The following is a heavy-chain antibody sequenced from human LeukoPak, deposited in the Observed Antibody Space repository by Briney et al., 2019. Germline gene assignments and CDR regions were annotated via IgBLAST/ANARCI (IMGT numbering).Heavy chain of an antibody. CDR3: ARDVAAAGRYFDY. Sequence: PGRSLRLSCAASGFTFSSYAMHWVRQAPGKGMEWVAVISYDGSNKYYADSVKGRFTISRDNSKNTLYLQMNSLRAEDTAVYYCARDVAAAGRYFDYWGQGTLVTVSS. J-gene: IGHJ4*02. CDR2: ISYDGSNK. CDR1: GFTFSSYA. V-gene: IGHV3-30*04. D-gene: IGHD6-25*01.